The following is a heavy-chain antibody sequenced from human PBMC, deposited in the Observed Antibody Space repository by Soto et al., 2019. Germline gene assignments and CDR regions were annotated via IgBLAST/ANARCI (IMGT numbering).Heavy chain of an antibody. CDR2: TSYDGSNK. Sequence: GGSLRLSCAASGFTVSSYGMHWVRQAPGKGLEWVAVTSYDGSNKYYADSVKGRFTISRDNSKNTLYLQMNSLRAEDTAVYYCAKDWGSGSGYFDYWGQGTLVTVSS. V-gene: IGHV3-30*18. CDR3: AKDWGSGSGYFDY. D-gene: IGHD3-10*01. J-gene: IGHJ4*02. CDR1: GFTVSSYG.